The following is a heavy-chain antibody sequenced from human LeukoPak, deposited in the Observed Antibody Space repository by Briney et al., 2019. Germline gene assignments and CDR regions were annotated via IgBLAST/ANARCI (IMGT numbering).Heavy chain of an antibody. D-gene: IGHD4-17*01. Sequence: PSETLSLTCTVSGGSISSSSSYWGWIRQPPGKGLEWIGSIYHSGSTNYNPSLKSRVTISVDTSKNQFSLKLSSVTAADTAVYYCARHYGDPYDAFDIWGQGTMVTVST. J-gene: IGHJ3*02. CDR2: IYHSGST. CDR3: ARHYGDPYDAFDI. CDR1: GGSISSSSSY. V-gene: IGHV4-39*01.